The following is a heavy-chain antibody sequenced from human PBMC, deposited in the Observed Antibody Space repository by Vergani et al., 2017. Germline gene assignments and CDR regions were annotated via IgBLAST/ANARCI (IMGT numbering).Heavy chain of an antibody. D-gene: IGHD5-12*01. CDR2: IRYDGSNK. Sequence: VQLLESGGGLVQPGGSLRLSCAASGFTFSSYGMHWVRQAPGKGLEWVAFIRYDGSNKYYADSVKGRFTISRDNSKNTLYLQMNSLRAEDTAVYYCAKDSVGDGYDGPGDYYYGMDVWGQGTTVTVSS. J-gene: IGHJ6*02. CDR1: GFTFSSYG. V-gene: IGHV3-30*02. CDR3: AKDSVGDGYDGPGDYYYGMDV.